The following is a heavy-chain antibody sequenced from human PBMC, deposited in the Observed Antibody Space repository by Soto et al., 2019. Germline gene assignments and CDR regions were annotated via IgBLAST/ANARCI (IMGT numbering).Heavy chain of an antibody. Sequence: EVRLLESGGGLVQPGGSLRLSCAASGFTFSSYAMSWVRQAPGKGLEWVSAISGSGGSTYYADSVKGRFTITRDNSKNTLVRQMNSRRDADTAVYYCAKEVRGASSYYFDSWGQGTMVTVSS. CDR1: GFTFSSYA. CDR2: ISGSGGST. V-gene: IGHV3-23*01. CDR3: AKEVRGASSYYFDS. J-gene: IGHJ4*02. D-gene: IGHD6-6*01.